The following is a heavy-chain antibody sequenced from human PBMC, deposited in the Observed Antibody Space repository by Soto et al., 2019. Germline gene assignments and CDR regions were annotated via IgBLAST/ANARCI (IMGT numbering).Heavy chain of an antibody. CDR3: ASRGSRVRGVIPGYYYGMDV. J-gene: IGHJ6*02. CDR2: ISSSSSYI. CDR1: GFTFSSYS. D-gene: IGHD3-10*01. Sequence: GASLKISCAASGFTFSSYSMNWVRQAPGKGLEWVSSISSSSSYIYYADSVKGRFTISRDKAKNSLYLQMNSLRAEDTDVYDCASRGSRVRGVIPGYYYGMDVWGQGTTVTVSS. V-gene: IGHV3-21*01.